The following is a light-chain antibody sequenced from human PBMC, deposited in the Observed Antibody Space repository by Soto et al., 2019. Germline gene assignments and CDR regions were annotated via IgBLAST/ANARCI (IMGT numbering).Light chain of an antibody. CDR2: GAS. CDR3: QHYNSFSHS. CDR1: QSIGTW. V-gene: IGKV1-5*01. J-gene: IGKJ2*03. Sequence: DIQVTQSPSTLSTSVGDRVTITCRASQSIGTWLAWYQRKPGKAPKLLIYGASNLESEVPSRFSGRGSGTEFTLTISSLQPDDFATYYCQHYNSFSHSLGQWTKLEIK.